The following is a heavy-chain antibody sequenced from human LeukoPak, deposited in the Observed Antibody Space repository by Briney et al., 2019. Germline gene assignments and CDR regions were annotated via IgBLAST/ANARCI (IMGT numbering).Heavy chain of an antibody. CDR2: IKQDGSEK. CDR1: GFTFSSYW. V-gene: IGHV3-7*01. J-gene: IGHJ4*02. Sequence: GGSLRLSCVASGFTFSSYWMSWVRQAPGKGLEWVANIKQDGSEKYYVDSVKGRFTISRDNANNALYLQMNSLRAEDTAIYYCARWGRGTGFDYWGQGTLATVSS. D-gene: IGHD7-27*01. CDR3: ARWGRGTGFDY.